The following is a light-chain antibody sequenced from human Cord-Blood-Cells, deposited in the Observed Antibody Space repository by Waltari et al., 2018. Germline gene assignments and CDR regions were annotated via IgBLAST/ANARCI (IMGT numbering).Light chain of an antibody. CDR1: NIGSKR. V-gene: IGLV3-21*04. Sequence: SYVLTQPPSVSVAPGKMARITCGGTNIGSKRVHWYQQKPGQAPVLVIYYDSDRPSGIPERFSGSNSGNTATLTISRVEAGDEADYYCQVWDSSSDHYVFGTGTKVTVL. J-gene: IGLJ1*01. CDR2: YDS. CDR3: QVWDSSSDHYV.